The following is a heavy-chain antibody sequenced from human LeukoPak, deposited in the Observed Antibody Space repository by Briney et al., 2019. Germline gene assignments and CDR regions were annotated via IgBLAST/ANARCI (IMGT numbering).Heavy chain of an antibody. CDR3: ARGSSNVWGSYREGSYYFDY. Sequence: GGSLRLSCAASGFTFTNYGMHWVRQAPGKGLEWVAVIWYDGSNKYYADSVKGRFTISRDNSKNTLYLQMNSLRAEDTAVYYCARGSSNVWGSYREGSYYFDYWGQGTLVTVSS. CDR1: GFTFTNYG. J-gene: IGHJ4*02. D-gene: IGHD3-16*02. V-gene: IGHV3-33*08. CDR2: IWYDGSNK.